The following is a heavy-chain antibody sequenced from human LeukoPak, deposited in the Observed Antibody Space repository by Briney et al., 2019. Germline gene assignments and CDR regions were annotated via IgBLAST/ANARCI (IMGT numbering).Heavy chain of an antibody. V-gene: IGHV4-59*08. CDR3: AIGDYEGDRGWFDP. CDR1: GGSISSYY. D-gene: IGHD4-17*01. Sequence: PSETLSLTCTVSGGSISSYYWSWIRQPPGKGLEWIGYIYYSGSTNYNPSLKSRVTISVDTSKNQFSLKLSSVTAADTAVYYCAIGDYEGDRGWFDPWGQGTLVTVSS. CDR2: IYYSGST. J-gene: IGHJ5*02.